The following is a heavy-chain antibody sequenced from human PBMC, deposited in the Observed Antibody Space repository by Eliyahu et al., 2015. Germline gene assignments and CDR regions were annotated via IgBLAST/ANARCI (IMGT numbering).Heavy chain of an antibody. CDR1: GFTFSSXG. Sequence: GFTFSSXGMHWVRQAPGKGLEXVAVISYDGSNKYYADSVKGRFTIXRDNSKNTLYLQMNSLRAEDTAVYYCAKPEMSITMVRGVLDYWGQGTLVTVSS. D-gene: IGHD3-10*01. J-gene: IGHJ4*02. V-gene: IGHV3-30*18. CDR3: AKPEMSITMVRGVLDY. CDR2: ISYDGSNK.